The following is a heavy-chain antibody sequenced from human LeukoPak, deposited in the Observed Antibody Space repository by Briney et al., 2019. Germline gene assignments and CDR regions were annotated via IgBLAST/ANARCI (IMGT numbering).Heavy chain of an antibody. D-gene: IGHD6-19*01. V-gene: IGHV1-69*13. CDR3: ASQAVAGNLDY. CDR1: GGTFSSYA. Sequence: SVKVSCKASGGTFSSYAISWVRQAPGQGLEWMGGIIPIFGAANYAQKFQGRVTITADESTSTAYMELSSLRSEDTAVYYCASQAVAGNLDYWGQGTLVTVSS. CDR2: IIPIFGAA. J-gene: IGHJ4*02.